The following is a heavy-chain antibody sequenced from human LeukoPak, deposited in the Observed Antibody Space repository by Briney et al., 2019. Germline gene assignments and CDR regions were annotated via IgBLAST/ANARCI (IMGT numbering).Heavy chain of an antibody. CDR2: IYYSGST. CDR1: GGSISSSSYY. V-gene: IGHV4-39*01. J-gene: IGHJ4*02. CDR3: ARQRPPPLFDY. Sequence: SETLSLTCTVSGGSISSSSYYWGWIRQPPGKGLEWIGSIYYSGSTYYNPSLKSRVTISVDTSKNQFSLKLSSVTAADTAVYYCARQRPPPLFDYWGQGTLVTVSS.